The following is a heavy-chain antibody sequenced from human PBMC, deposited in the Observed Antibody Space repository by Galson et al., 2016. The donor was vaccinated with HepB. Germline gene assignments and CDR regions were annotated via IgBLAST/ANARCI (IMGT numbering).Heavy chain of an antibody. CDR2: IWSDGNNK. D-gene: IGHD3-16*01. CDR3: ARDYAVG. CDR1: GFTFSTYG. Sequence: SLRLSCAASGFTFSTYGMHWVRQAPGKGLEWVAAIWSDGNNKYYADSVKGRFTVSRDNSKNTLYLQMNSLRAGDTAVYYCARDYAVGWGQGTLVTVST. J-gene: IGHJ4*02. V-gene: IGHV3-33*01.